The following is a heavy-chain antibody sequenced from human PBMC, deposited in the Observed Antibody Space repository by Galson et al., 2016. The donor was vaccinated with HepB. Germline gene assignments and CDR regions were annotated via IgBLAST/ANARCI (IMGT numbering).Heavy chain of an antibody. D-gene: IGHD3-10*01. V-gene: IGHV3-23*01. Sequence: SLRLSCAASGFTFSSYPMTWVRQAPGRGLDWVSSIDSGGGGRTYYADSVKGRFTISRDTSKNTLYLQMNNRRVEDTAVYYCVKEGAWFGGDWFDPWGQGTLVIVSS. CDR2: IDSGGGGRT. J-gene: IGHJ5*01. CDR1: GFTFSSYP. CDR3: VKEGAWFGGDWFDP.